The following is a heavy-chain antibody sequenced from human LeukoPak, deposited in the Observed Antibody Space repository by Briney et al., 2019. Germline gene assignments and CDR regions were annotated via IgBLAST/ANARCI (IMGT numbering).Heavy chain of an antibody. CDR1: GGSISSYY. Sequence: SETPSLTCTVSGGSISSYYWSWIRQPPGKGLGWVGYIYYSGSTNYNPSLKSRVTISVDTPKNQFSLKLSSVTAADTAVYYCARAKHYGSGYCYYYYMDVWGKGTTVTVSS. J-gene: IGHJ6*03. D-gene: IGHD3-10*01. CDR3: ARAKHYGSGYCYYYYMDV. V-gene: IGHV4-59*01. CDR2: IYYSGST.